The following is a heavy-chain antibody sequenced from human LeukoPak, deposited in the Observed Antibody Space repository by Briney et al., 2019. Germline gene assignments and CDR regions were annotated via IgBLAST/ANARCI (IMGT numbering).Heavy chain of an antibody. D-gene: IGHD6-19*01. Sequence: ASVKVSCKASGYTFTSYYMHWVRQAPGQGLEWMGWINPNSGGTNYAQKFQGRVTMTRDTSISTAYMELSRLRSDDTAVYYCARGPRSIAVADDDPYYFDYWGKGTTVTVSS. V-gene: IGHV1-2*02. J-gene: IGHJ4*03. CDR3: ARGPRSIAVADDDPYYFDY. CDR2: INPNSGGT. CDR1: GYTFTSYY.